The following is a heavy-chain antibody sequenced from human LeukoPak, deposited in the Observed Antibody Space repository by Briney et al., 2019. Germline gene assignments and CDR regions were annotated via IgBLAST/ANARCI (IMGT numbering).Heavy chain of an antibody. J-gene: IGHJ3*02. CDR2: IYPKNGDT. Sequence: ASVKVSCKASGHTFTAYYLHWVRQAPGQGLEWMGWIYPKNGDTNFAQKFQGRVTMTRDTSITTTYMELNRLRSDDTTVYYCARDGHSGGAFDIWGQGTMVTVSS. CDR1: GHTFTAYY. CDR3: ARDGHSGGAFDI. D-gene: IGHD2-15*01. V-gene: IGHV1-2*02.